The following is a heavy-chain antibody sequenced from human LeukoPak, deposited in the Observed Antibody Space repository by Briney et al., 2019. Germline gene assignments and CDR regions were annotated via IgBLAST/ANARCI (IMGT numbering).Heavy chain of an antibody. CDR2: IASGGDIT. CDR1: GFTCSGFS. Sequence: GGSLRRSGVASGFTCSGFSMSWVRQPPGKGLEGGSFIASGGDITYCADSVKGRFTISRDTSKSTLYLQLNSLRAEDTALYYCARDRYCSGGSCSSVRFDPWGQGTLVTVSS. V-gene: IGHV3-23*01. J-gene: IGHJ5*02. CDR3: ARDRYCSGGSCSSVRFDP. D-gene: IGHD2-15*01.